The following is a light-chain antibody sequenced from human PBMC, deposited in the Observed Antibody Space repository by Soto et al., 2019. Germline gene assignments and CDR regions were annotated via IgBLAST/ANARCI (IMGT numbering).Light chain of an antibody. Sequence: DIVMTQSPLSLPVTPGEPASISCRSSQSILHSNGYNYLDWYLQKPGQSPQLLIYLGSNRASGVPDRFSGRGSGTDFTLNISRVEAEDVGVYYCMQALHTPLSFGGGTKVEIK. CDR3: MQALHTPLS. J-gene: IGKJ4*01. CDR1: QSILHSNGYNY. V-gene: IGKV2-28*01. CDR2: LGS.